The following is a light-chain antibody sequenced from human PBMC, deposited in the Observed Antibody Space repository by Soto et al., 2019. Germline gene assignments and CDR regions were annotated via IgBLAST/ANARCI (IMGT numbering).Light chain of an antibody. Sequence: QAVVTQPPSASGTPGQTVAISCSGSNSNIGSNTVNWYQQFPGTAPKLLIYENKQRPSGVPDRFSGSKSDTSASLAISGLLSDDESDYYCAAWDDSLNGWVFGGGTKVTVL. J-gene: IGLJ3*02. CDR1: NSNIGSNT. V-gene: IGLV1-44*01. CDR3: AAWDDSLNGWV. CDR2: ENK.